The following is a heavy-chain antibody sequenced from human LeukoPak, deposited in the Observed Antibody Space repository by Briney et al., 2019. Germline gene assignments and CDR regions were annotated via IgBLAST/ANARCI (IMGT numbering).Heavy chain of an antibody. Sequence: ASVKVSCKASGYTFTGYYMHWVRQAPGQGLEWMGWINPNSGGTNCAQRFQGRVTMTRDTSISTAYMELSRLRSDDTAVYYCARDPAIAAAGRNYNWFDPWGQGTLVTVSS. CDR2: INPNSGGT. D-gene: IGHD6-13*01. J-gene: IGHJ5*02. V-gene: IGHV1-2*02. CDR1: GYTFTGYY. CDR3: ARDPAIAAAGRNYNWFDP.